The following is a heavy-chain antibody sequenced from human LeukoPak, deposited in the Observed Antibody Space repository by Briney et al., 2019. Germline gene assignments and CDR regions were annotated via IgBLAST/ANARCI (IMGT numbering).Heavy chain of an antibody. CDR3: AKSGYYGSGIGVDV. Sequence: PGGSLRLSCVGSRFTFSLYTIHWVRQGPGKGLEWVAATSHDGGINYYAESVKGRFSISRDNSKNTLYLQMNSLRHEDTAVYYCAKSGYYGSGIGVDVWGQGTTVTVSS. D-gene: IGHD3-10*01. CDR2: TSHDGGIN. CDR1: RFTFSLYT. J-gene: IGHJ6*02. V-gene: IGHV3-30-3*02.